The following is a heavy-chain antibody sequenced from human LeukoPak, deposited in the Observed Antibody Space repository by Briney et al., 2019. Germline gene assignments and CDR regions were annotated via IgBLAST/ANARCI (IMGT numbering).Heavy chain of an antibody. CDR2: ISAYNGNT. CDR3: AREGYSGYDSASQYFDY. Sequence: ASVKVSCKASGYTFTSYGISWVRQAPGQGLEWMGWISAYNGNTNYAQKLQGRVTMTTDTSTSTAYMELSRLRSDDTAVYYCAREGYSGYDSASQYFDYWGQGTLVTVSS. D-gene: IGHD5-12*01. J-gene: IGHJ4*02. CDR1: GYTFTSYG. V-gene: IGHV1-18*01.